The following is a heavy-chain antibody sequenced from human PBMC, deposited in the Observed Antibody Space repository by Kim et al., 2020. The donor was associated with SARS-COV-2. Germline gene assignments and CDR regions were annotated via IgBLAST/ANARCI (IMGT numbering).Heavy chain of an antibody. CDR3: ARWGHIVVPAALSAQPDYYYYYGMDV. Sequence: GGSLRLSCAASGFTFSSYGMHWVRQAPGKGLEWVAVIWYDGSNKYYADSVKGRFTISRDNSKNTLYLQMNSLRAEDTAVYYCARWGHIVVPAALSAQPDYYYYYGMDVWGQGTTVTVSS. J-gene: IGHJ6*02. D-gene: IGHD2-2*01. V-gene: IGHV3-33*01. CDR2: IWYDGSNK. CDR1: GFTFSSYG.